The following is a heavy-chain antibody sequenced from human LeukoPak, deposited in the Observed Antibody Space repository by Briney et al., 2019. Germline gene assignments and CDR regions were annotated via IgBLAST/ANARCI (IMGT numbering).Heavy chain of an antibody. CDR3: VRLLAEGNY. CDR1: GYTFSDYY. Sequence: GASVKVSCKAPGYTFSDYYLHWVRQAPGQGLEWMGWINSNTGDTNYAQKFQDRVTMTRDTSISTVYMELNRLRFDDTAVYYCVRLLAEGNYWGQGTLVTVSS. V-gene: IGHV1-2*02. D-gene: IGHD2-15*01. J-gene: IGHJ4*02. CDR2: INSNTGDT.